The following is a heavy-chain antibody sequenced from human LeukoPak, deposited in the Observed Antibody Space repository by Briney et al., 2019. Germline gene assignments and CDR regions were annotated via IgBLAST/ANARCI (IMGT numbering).Heavy chain of an antibody. J-gene: IGHJ4*02. Sequence: ASVKVSCKASGYTFTSYDFNWVRQATGQRPEWMGWMSPNSGDSGYAQKFQDRVTMTRNTSISTAYMELSSLRSDDTAVYYCARGPPNWGYDYWGPGTLVTVSS. D-gene: IGHD7-27*01. CDR1: GYTFTSYD. V-gene: IGHV1-8*01. CDR2: MSPNSGDS. CDR3: ARGPPNWGYDY.